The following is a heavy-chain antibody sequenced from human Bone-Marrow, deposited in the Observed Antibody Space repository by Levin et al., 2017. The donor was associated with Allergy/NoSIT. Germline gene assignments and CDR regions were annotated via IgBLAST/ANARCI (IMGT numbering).Heavy chain of an antibody. CDR3: GRERPLDGYFDY. V-gene: IGHV3-53*01. D-gene: IGHD1-1*01. J-gene: IGHJ4*02. Sequence: GGSLRLSCAASGFNIRTFYMSWVRQAPGKGLEWVSVTYKDDTTYYTDSVKGRFSISRDNFNNTVYLQMNSLRAEDTAVYYCGRERPLDGYFDYWGQGTLVTVSS. CDR1: GFNIRTFY. CDR2: TYKDDTT.